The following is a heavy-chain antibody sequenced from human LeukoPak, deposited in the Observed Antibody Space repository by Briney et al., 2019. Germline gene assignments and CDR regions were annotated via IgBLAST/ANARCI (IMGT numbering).Heavy chain of an antibody. CDR1: GFTFSNAW. Sequence: GGSLRLSCAASGFTFSNAWMSWVRQAPGKGLEWVGRTRNKANSYTTEYAASVKGRFTISRDDSKNSLYLQMNSLKTEDTAVYYCARAAAGNYLYYFDYWGQGTLVTVSS. J-gene: IGHJ4*02. CDR2: TRNKANSYTT. D-gene: IGHD5-24*01. V-gene: IGHV3-72*01. CDR3: ARAAAGNYLYYFDY.